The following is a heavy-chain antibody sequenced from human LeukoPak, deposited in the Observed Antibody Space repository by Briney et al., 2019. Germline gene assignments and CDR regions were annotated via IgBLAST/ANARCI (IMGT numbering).Heavy chain of an antibody. CDR3: ARRPALTVVVVAAAFDY. Sequence: SETLSLTCAVYGGSFSGYYWSWIRQPPGKGLEWIGEINHSGSTNYNPSLKSRVTISVDTSKNQFSLKLSSVTAADTAVYYCARRPALTVVVVAAAFDYWGQGTLATVSS. CDR1: GGSFSGYY. V-gene: IGHV4-34*01. D-gene: IGHD2-15*01. J-gene: IGHJ4*02. CDR2: INHSGST.